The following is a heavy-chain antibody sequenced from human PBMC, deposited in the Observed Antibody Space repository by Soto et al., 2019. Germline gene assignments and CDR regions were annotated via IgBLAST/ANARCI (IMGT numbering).Heavy chain of an antibody. CDR3: AKGEAVTTHVTAYYYYYYMDV. J-gene: IGHJ6*03. CDR1: GFTFSSYA. D-gene: IGHD4-4*01. V-gene: IGHV3-23*01. CDR2: ISGSGGST. Sequence: GGSLRLSCAASGFTFSSYAMSWVRQAPGKGLEWVSAISGSGGSTYYADSVKGRFTISRDNSKNTLYLQMNSLRAEDTAVYYCAKGEAVTTHVTAYYYYYYMDVWGKGTTVTVSS.